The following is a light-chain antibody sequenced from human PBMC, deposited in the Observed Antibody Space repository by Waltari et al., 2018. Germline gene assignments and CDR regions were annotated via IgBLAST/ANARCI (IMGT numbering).Light chain of an antibody. CDR3: QQYNNWPFT. CDR2: GAS. V-gene: IGKV3-15*01. CDR1: QTVSSN. Sequence: EMVMTQSPATLSLSPGEGATPSCRASQTVSSNLAWYQQKPGQAPRLLIYGASTRATGIPARFSGSGSGPDFTLTISSLQSEDFAVYYCQQYNNWPFTFGQGTRLEIK. J-gene: IGKJ5*01.